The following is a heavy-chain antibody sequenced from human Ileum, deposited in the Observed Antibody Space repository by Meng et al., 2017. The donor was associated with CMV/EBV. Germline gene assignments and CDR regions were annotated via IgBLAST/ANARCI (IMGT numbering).Heavy chain of an antibody. CDR3: ARVALWLGGSEYYGMDV. CDR1: GDSVPSNSAA. Sequence: SETRSLTCAISGDSVPSNSAAWNWIRQSPSRGLEWLGRTYYRSKWYNDYAVSVKSRIIINADTSKNQFYLQLNSVTTEDTAVYYCARVALWLGGSEYYGMDVWGQGTTVTVSS. J-gene: IGHJ6*02. D-gene: IGHD3-10*01. V-gene: IGHV6-1*01. CDR2: TYYRSKWYN.